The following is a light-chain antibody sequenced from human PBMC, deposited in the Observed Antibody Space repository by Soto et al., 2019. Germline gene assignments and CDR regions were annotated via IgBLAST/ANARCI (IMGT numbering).Light chain of an antibody. J-gene: IGKJ1*01. CDR2: LGS. CDR3: MQALQTSWT. CDR1: QSLLHSNGYNY. V-gene: IGKV2-28*01. Sequence: VMTQSPLSLPVTPGEPASISCRSSQSLLHSNGYNYLDWYLQKPGQSPQLLIYLGSNRASGVPDRFSGSGSGTDFTLKISRVEAEDVGVYYCMQALQTSWTFGQGTKVDIK.